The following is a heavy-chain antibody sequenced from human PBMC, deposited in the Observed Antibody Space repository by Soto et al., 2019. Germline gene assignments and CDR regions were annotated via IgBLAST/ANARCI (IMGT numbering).Heavy chain of an antibody. Sequence: EVQLLESGGGLVQPGGSLRLSCAASGFTFSSYAMSWVRQAPGKGLEWVSAISGSGGSTYYAASVKGRFTISRDNSKNTLYLQMNSLRAEDTAVYYCAKSGYSSGWYYCDYWGQGTLVTVSS. D-gene: IGHD6-19*01. CDR2: ISGSGGST. J-gene: IGHJ4*02. V-gene: IGHV3-23*01. CDR3: AKSGYSSGWYYCDY. CDR1: GFTFSSYA.